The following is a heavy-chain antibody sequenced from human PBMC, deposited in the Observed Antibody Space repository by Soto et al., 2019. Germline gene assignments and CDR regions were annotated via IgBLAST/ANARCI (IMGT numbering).Heavy chain of an antibody. CDR2: ISGISRDT. CDR3: ATQDFRGSTGTT. CDR1: GFTFNTFA. D-gene: IGHD1-1*01. V-gene: IGHV3-23*01. J-gene: IGHJ4*02. Sequence: EVRLLESGGGLVQPGGSLRLSCAASGFTFNTFAMGWVRQDPGKGLEWVSLISGISRDTYYADSVKGRFTISRDNSKNTLYLQMNSLRAADTAVYYCATQDFRGSTGTTWGQGTLVTVSS.